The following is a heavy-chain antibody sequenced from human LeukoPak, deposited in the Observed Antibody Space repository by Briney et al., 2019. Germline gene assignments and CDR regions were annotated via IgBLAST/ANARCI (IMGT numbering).Heavy chain of an antibody. V-gene: IGHV3-48*01. CDR3: ARLVPPGYYYSYMDV. CDR2: ISISSSTRYISSSSSTI. CDR1: GFTFSSYS. Sequence: GGSLRLSCAASGFTFSSYSMNWVRQAPAKGLEWVSYISISSSTRYISSSSSTIYYADSVKGRFTISRENAKNSLSLQTNSLSAEDTAVYYCARLVPPGYYYSYMDVWGKGTTVTVSS. J-gene: IGHJ6*03.